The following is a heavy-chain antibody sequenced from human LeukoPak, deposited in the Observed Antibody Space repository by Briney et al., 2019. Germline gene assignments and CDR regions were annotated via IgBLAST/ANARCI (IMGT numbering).Heavy chain of an antibody. CDR1: GGSISSGGYS. Sequence: SQTLSLTCAVSGGSISSGGYSWSWIRQPPGKGLEWIGYIYHSGSTYYNPSLKSRVTISVDTSKNQFSLKLSSVTAADTAVYYCASSPQNYYGSGGYYYFDYWGQGTLVTVSS. CDR2: IYHSGST. J-gene: IGHJ4*02. D-gene: IGHD3-10*01. V-gene: IGHV4-30-2*01. CDR3: ASSPQNYYGSGGYYYFDY.